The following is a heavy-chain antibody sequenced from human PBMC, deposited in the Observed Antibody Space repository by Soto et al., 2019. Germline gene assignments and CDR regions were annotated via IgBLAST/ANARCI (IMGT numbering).Heavy chain of an antibody. CDR3: ASVDTAIGY. CDR2: NNHSGRT. J-gene: IGHJ4*02. D-gene: IGHD5-18*01. V-gene: IGHV4-34*01. CDR1: GGCFSGYY. Sequence: QVQLQQWGAGLLKPSETLSLTCAVYGGCFSGYYWSWIRQPPGKGLEWIGENNHSGRTNYNPSLKSRVTISVDPSKNKFSLKLSSGTAADTAAYYCASVDTAIGYWGQGTLVTVSS.